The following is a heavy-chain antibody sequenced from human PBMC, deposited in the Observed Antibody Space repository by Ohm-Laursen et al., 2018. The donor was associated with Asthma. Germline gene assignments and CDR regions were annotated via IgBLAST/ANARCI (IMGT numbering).Heavy chain of an antibody. J-gene: IGHJ3*01. CDR3: AKDEYSTTLGVGAFDF. D-gene: IGHD6-13*01. CDR1: GFTFSNHW. CDR2: INQDGSIW. Sequence: SLRLSCAASGFTFSNHWMTWVRQAPGRGLEWVANINQDGSIWGYVDSVKGRFAISRDNAHNSLYLHMNSLRADDTAVYYCAKDEYSTTLGVGAFDFWGQGTMVTVSS. V-gene: IGHV3-7*05.